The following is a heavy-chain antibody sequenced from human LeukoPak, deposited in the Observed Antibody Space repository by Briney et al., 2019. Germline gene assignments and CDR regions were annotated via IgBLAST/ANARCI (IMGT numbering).Heavy chain of an antibody. V-gene: IGHV4-39*01. J-gene: IGHJ4*02. Sequence: SETLSLTCTVSGGSISSSSHYWGWFRQPPGKGLEWIGYIYYSGSSFCNPSLKSRVTMSVDTSKNQFSLRLSSVTAADTAVYFCARVAVAAPYYFDYWGQGTLVTLPS. D-gene: IGHD6-19*01. CDR2: IYYSGSS. CDR3: ARVAVAAPYYFDY. CDR1: GGSISSSSHY.